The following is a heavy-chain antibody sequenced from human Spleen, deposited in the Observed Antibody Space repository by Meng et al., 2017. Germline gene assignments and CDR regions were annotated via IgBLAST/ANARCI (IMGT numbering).Heavy chain of an antibody. D-gene: IGHD6-19*01. CDR1: GFTFSSYE. Sequence: GESLKISCAASGFTFSSYEMNWVRQAPGKGLEWVSSIDISGDTTRYADSVKGRFTVSRDNSKSTLHLQMNSLRAEDTAVYYCARVAYSSAWSYFFDSWGQGTLVTVSS. V-gene: IGHV3-48*03. CDR3: ARVAYSSAWSYFFDS. CDR2: IDISGDTT. J-gene: IGHJ4*02.